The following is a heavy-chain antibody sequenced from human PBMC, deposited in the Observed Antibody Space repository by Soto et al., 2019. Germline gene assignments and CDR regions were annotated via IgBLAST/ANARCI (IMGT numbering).Heavy chain of an antibody. J-gene: IGHJ4*02. CDR1: GFTFSSYG. V-gene: IGHV3-30*18. CDR2: ISYDGSNK. CDR3: AKGPGGFLPNYFDY. Sequence: GGSLRLSCAASGFTFSSYGMHWVRQAPGKGLEWVAVISYDGSNKYYADSVKGRFTISRDNSKNTLYLQMNSLRAEDTAVYYCAKGPGGFLPNYFDYWGQGTLVTVSS. D-gene: IGHD3-16*01.